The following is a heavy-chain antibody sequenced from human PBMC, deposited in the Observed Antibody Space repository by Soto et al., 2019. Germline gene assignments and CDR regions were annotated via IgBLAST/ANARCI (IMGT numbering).Heavy chain of an antibody. J-gene: IGHJ6*04. V-gene: IGHV5-51*01. CDR3: ARRGGNLGYSTFYYGMDV. CDR1: GYSFTRYW. CDR2: IYPGDSDS. D-gene: IGHD3-22*01. Sequence: GESLKISCQGSGYSFTRYWIGWVRQMPGKGLEWMGIIYPGDSDSRYSPPFQGQVTISVDKSINTAYLQWSSLKASDSAMYYCARRGGNLGYSTFYYGMDVWGKGTKVTVS.